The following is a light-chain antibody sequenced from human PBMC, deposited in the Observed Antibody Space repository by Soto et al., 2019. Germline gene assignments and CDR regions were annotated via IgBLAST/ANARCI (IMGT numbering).Light chain of an antibody. Sequence: EIFMTQSPATLSVSPGEKVILSCRASQSVGTTLAWYQQKPGQAPSLLIRGASTRATGVPARFSGSGSGTEITLTISSLQSEDFAIYYWQKYSASPTFGGGTTLEIK. CDR1: QSVGTT. J-gene: IGKJ4*02. V-gene: IGKV3-15*01. CDR3: QKYSASPT. CDR2: GAS.